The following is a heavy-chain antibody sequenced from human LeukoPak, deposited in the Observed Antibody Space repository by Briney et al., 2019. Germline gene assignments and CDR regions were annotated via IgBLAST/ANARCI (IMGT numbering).Heavy chain of an antibody. D-gene: IGHD3-9*01. CDR1: GFIFSTYW. CDR2: IKQDGSEK. CDR3: ARDGNSDWLIWGDY. J-gene: IGHJ4*02. Sequence: GGSLRLSCAASGFIFSTYWMSWVRQAPGKGLEWVANIKQDGSEKYYVDSVKGRFTISRDNAKSSLYLEMNSLRAEDTAVYHCARDGNSDWLIWGDYWGQGTLVTVSS. V-gene: IGHV3-7*01.